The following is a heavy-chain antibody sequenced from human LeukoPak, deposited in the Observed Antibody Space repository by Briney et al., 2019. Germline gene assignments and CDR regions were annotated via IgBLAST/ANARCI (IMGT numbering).Heavy chain of an antibody. J-gene: IGHJ4*02. V-gene: IGHV1-18*01. CDR2: ISAYNGNT. CDR3: ARVDIGYSSGWYPGDFDY. Sequence: ASVKVSCKASGYTFTSYGISWVRQAPGQGLEWMGWISAYNGNTNYAQKLQGRVTMTTDTSTSTAYMELRSLRSDDTAVYYCARVDIGYSSGWYPGDFDYWGQGTLVTVSS. CDR1: GYTFTSYG. D-gene: IGHD6-19*01.